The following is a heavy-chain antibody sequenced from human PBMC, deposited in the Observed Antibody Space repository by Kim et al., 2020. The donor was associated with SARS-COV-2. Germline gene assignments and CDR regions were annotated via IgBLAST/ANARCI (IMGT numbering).Heavy chain of an antibody. V-gene: IGHV3-15*01. J-gene: IGHJ4*02. CDR2: IRSKTDGGTI. Sequence: GGSLRLSCAASGITVSNTWMSWVRQLPGKGREWVGRIRSKTDGGTIDYAAPVKGRFTISRDDSKKTLYLQMNSLKREDTAVYHCTTQSVYCIGGRCYSRIDNWGQGTLVTVSS. D-gene: IGHD2-15*01. CDR1: GITVSNTW. CDR3: TTQSVYCIGGRCYSRIDN.